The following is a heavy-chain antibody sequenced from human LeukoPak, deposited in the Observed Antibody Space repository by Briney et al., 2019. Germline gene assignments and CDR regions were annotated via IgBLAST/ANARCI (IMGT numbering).Heavy chain of an antibody. CDR3: ARSTGDAHDFDY. CDR1: DFTFDFYW. Sequence: RGSLRLSCVASDFTFDFYWMTWVRQAPGKGLEWLANILPDGSQKYYVDSVKGRFTISRDNAKNSLYLQMNSLRAEDTAVYYCARSTGDAHDFDYWGQGTLVTVSS. V-gene: IGHV3-7*01. J-gene: IGHJ4*02. CDR2: ILPDGSQK. D-gene: IGHD7-27*01.